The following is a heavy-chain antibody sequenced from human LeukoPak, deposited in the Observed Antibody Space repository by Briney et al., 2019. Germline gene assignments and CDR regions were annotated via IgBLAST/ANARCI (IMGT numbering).Heavy chain of an antibody. D-gene: IGHD3-22*01. CDR1: GGSISSYY. CDR2: IYYSGST. Sequence: SETLSLTCTVSGGSISSYYWSWIRQPPGKGLEWIGYIYYSGSTNYNPSLQSRVAISVDTSKNQFSLRLSSVTAADTAVYYCAREYSYYDSSGYYYGSGYFDYWGQGTLVTVSS. CDR3: AREYSYYDSSGYYYGSGYFDY. V-gene: IGHV4-59*01. J-gene: IGHJ4*02.